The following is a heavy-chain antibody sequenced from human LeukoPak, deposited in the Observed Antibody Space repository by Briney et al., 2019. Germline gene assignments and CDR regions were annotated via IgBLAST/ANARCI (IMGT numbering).Heavy chain of an antibody. J-gene: IGHJ4*02. CDR3: ARSTYDILTGTELDY. CDR1: GGTFSSYA. Sequence: GPPVKVSCKASGGTFSSYAISWVRQAPGQGLEWMGGIIPILGTANYAQKFQGRVTITADKSTSTAYMELSSLRSEDTAVYYCARSTYDILTGTELDYWGQGTLVTVSS. D-gene: IGHD3-9*01. V-gene: IGHV1-69*10. CDR2: IIPILGTA.